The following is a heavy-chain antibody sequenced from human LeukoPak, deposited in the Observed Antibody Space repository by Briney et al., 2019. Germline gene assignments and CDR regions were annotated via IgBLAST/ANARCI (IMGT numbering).Heavy chain of an antibody. CDR2: INPNSGGT. CDR3: ARDLVVNTVVPAATFDY. D-gene: IGHD2-2*01. J-gene: IGHJ4*02. Sequence: SGGSLRLSCAVSGFTFSTFGMHWVRQAPGQGLEWMGWINPNSGGTNYAQKFQGRVTMTRDTSISTAYMELSRLRSDDTAVYYCARDLVVNTVVPAATFDYWGQGTLVTVSS. V-gene: IGHV1-2*02. CDR1: GFTFSTFG.